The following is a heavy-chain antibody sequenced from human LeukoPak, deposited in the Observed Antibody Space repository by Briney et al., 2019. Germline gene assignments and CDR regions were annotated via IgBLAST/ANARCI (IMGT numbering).Heavy chain of an antibody. V-gene: IGHV4-59*01. CDR2: IYYSGST. CDR3: ARGVREYDFCSGYYKGGNFDY. CDR1: GGSISSYY. Sequence: SETLSLTCTVSGGSISSYYWSWIRQPPGKGLEWIGYIYYSGSTNYNPSLKSRVTISVDTSKNQFSLKLSSVTAADTAVYYCARGVREYDFCSGYYKGGNFDYWGQGTLVTVSS. D-gene: IGHD3-3*01. J-gene: IGHJ4*02.